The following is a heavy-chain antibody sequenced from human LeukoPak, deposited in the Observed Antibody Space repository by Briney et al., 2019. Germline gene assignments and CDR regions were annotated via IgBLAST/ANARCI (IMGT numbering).Heavy chain of an antibody. V-gene: IGHV4-30-4*01. CDR2: IYYSGST. D-gene: IGHD3-16*01. CDR1: GGSISSGDYY. Sequence: SRTLSLTCTVSGGSISSGDYYWSWIRQPPGKGLEWIGYIYYSGSTYYNPSLKSRVTISVDTSKNQFSLKLSPVTAADTAVYYCARDRIAPRNGGSDYWGQGTLVTVSS. CDR3: ARDRIAPRNGGSDY. J-gene: IGHJ4*02.